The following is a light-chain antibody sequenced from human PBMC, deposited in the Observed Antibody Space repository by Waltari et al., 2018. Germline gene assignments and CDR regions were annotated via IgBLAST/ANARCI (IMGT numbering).Light chain of an antibody. CDR3: QQYNSYWT. J-gene: IGKJ1*01. Sequence: DIQMTQSPSTLSASVGDRVTITCRASQSINNWLAWYQQKPGKAPKLLIYKASSLESGVPSRFSGSGSGTEFTLTISRLQPDDSATYYCQQYNSYWTFGQGTKVEIK. CDR1: QSINNW. CDR2: KAS. V-gene: IGKV1-5*03.